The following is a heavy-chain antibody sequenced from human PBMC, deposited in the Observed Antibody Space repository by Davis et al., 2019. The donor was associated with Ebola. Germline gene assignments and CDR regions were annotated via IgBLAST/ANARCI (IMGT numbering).Heavy chain of an antibody. CDR3: ARRIRGYDSSGYTDY. V-gene: IGHV4-34*01. Sequence: MPSETLSLTCAVYGGSFSGFYWSWIRQPPGKGLEWIGEISHSGSTNYSPSLKSRVTIVLDTSKHQFSLKLTSVTAADTAVYYCARRIRGYDSSGYTDYWGQGTLVTVSS. D-gene: IGHD3-22*01. CDR1: GGSFSGFY. CDR2: ISHSGST. J-gene: IGHJ4*02.